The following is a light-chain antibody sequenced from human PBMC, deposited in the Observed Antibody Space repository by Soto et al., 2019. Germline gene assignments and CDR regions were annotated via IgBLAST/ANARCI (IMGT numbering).Light chain of an antibody. J-gene: IGKJ1*01. CDR1: QSVNRH. CDR2: DTS. CDR3: QQRYAWPPT. Sequence: EIVVTQSPATLSLSPGERATLSCRASQSVNRHFTWYQQKPGQAPRLLIYDTSDRATGIPDRFSGGGSGTDFTLTISSLEPEDFAVYYCQQRYAWPPTFGQGTKVE. V-gene: IGKV3-11*01.